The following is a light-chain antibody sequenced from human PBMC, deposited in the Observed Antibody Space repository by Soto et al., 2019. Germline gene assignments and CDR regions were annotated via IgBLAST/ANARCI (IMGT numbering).Light chain of an antibody. Sequence: EIVMTQSPAILSVSPGERATLSCRTSQSVSNNLAWYQQKPGQPPRLLIYRASTRAPGVPARFSGSGSGTDFTLTICSLQSEDFAAYYCQHYKNWPQRTFDQGTKMEIK. J-gene: IGKJ1*01. CDR3: QHYKNWPQRT. CDR1: QSVSNN. CDR2: RAS. V-gene: IGKV3-15*01.